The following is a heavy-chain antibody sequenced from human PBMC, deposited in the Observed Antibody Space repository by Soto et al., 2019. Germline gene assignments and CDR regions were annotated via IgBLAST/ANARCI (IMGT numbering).Heavy chain of an antibody. CDR2: IYSGDTGGST. Sequence: PGESLKISCAASGFTVSSNYMSWVRQAPGKGLEWVSVIYSGDTGGSTYYADSVKGRFTISRHNSKNSLYLQMNSLRAEDTAVYYCARGDYHDTSGPFSDAFDVWGQGTMVTVSS. V-gene: IGHV3-53*01. CDR3: ARGDYHDTSGPFSDAFDV. CDR1: GFTVSSNY. D-gene: IGHD3-22*01. J-gene: IGHJ3*01.